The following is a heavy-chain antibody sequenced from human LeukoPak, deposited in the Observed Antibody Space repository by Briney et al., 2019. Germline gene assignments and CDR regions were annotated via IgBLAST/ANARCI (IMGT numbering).Heavy chain of an antibody. CDR3: AKGVNYFVLEY. V-gene: IGHV3-23*01. J-gene: IGHJ4*02. CDR2: ISGSGDST. D-gene: IGHD3-10*02. CDR1: GFIFSTYA. Sequence: TGGSLGLSCAASGFIFSTYAMSWVRQAPGKGLEWVSSISGSGDSTDYADSVKGRFTISRDNSKNTLYLQMNSLSAEDTVVYYCAKGVNYFVLEYWGQGTLVTISS.